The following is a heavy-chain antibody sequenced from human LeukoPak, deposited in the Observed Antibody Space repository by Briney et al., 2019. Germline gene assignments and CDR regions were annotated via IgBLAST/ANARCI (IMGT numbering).Heavy chain of an antibody. CDR2: IKSDGST. J-gene: IGHJ5*02. V-gene: IGHV3-74*01. D-gene: IGHD3-10*01. CDR1: GFTFSSYW. Sequence: PGGSLRLSCAASGFTFSSYWMHWVRQTPGKGLMWVSRIKSDGSTIYADSVKGQFTISRDNAKNMVYLQMNSLRAEDTAMYYCARAITYFYGSVTYDWFDPWGQGTLVTVSS. CDR3: ARAITYFYGSVTYDWFDP.